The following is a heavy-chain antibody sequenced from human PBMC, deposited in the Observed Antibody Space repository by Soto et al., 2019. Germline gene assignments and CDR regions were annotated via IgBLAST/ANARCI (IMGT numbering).Heavy chain of an antibody. CDR2: INWNGGST. Sequence: EVQLVESGGGVVRPGGSLRLSCAASGFTFDDYGMSWVRQAPGKGLEWVSGINWNGGSTGYADSVKGRFTISRDNAKNSLYLQMNSLRAEDTALYYCARDGVGCSSTRCERYYYYGMDVWGQGTTVTVSS. D-gene: IGHD2-2*01. J-gene: IGHJ6*02. V-gene: IGHV3-20*04. CDR1: GFTFDDYG. CDR3: ARDGVGCSSTRCERYYYYGMDV.